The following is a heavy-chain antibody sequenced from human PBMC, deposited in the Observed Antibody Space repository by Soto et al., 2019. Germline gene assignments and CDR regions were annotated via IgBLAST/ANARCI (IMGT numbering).Heavy chain of an antibody. J-gene: IGHJ4*02. CDR1: GYSISSSNW. CDR2: IYYSGTT. D-gene: IGHD1-26*01. Sequence: PSETLSLTCAVSGYSISSSNWWGWIRQPPGKGLGWIGYIYYSGTTYYNPSLKSRVTMSVDTSKNQFSLKLTSVTAVDTAVYYCARREIQGPIDYWGQGTPVTVSS. V-gene: IGHV4-28*01. CDR3: ARREIQGPIDY.